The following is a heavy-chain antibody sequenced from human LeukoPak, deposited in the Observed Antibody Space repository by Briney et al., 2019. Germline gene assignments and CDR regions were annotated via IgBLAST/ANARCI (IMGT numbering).Heavy chain of an antibody. CDR2: INHSGST. CDR1: GGSFSGYY. D-gene: IGHD1-26*01. V-gene: IGHV4-34*01. CDR3: ARGGPGVGADY. J-gene: IGHJ4*02. Sequence: KPSETLSLTCAVYGGSFSGYYWSWIRQPPGKGLEWIGEINHSGSTNYNPSLKSRVTISVDTSKSQFSLKLSSVTAADTAVYYCARGGPGVGADYWGQGTLVTVSS.